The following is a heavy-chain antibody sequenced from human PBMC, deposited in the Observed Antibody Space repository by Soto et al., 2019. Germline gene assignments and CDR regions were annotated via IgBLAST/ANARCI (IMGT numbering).Heavy chain of an antibody. CDR3: ATVGGPREWLEQHDAFDI. J-gene: IGHJ3*02. D-gene: IGHD6-19*01. Sequence: ASVKVSCKVSGYTLTELSMHWVRQAPGKGLEWMGGFDPEDGETIYAQKFQGRVTMTEDTSTDTAYMELSSLRSEDTAVYYCATVGGPREWLEQHDAFDIWGQGTMVTVSS. V-gene: IGHV1-24*01. CDR1: GYTLTELS. CDR2: FDPEDGET.